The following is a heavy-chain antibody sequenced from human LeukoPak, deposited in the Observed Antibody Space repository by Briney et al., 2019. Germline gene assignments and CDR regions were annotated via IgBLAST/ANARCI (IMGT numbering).Heavy chain of an antibody. V-gene: IGHV1-2*02. CDR3: AGKGFVGVIFDY. CDR2: INPNSGGT. Sequence: ASVKVSCEASGYTFTGYYMHWVRQAPGQGLEWMGWINPNSGGTNYAQKFQGRVTMTRDTSISTAYMELSRLRSDDTAVYYCAGKGFVGVIFDYWGQGTLVTVSS. D-gene: IGHD1-26*01. CDR1: GYTFTGYY. J-gene: IGHJ4*02.